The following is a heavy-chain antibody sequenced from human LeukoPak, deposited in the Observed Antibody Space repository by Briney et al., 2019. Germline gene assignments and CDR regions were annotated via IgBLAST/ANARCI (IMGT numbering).Heavy chain of an antibody. D-gene: IGHD2-15*01. CDR2: ISSSSSTI. V-gene: IGHV3-48*01. CDR1: GFTFSSYS. Sequence: GGSLRLSCAASGFTFSSYSMNWVRQAPGKGLEWVSYISSSSSTIYYADSVKGRFTISRDNAKNSLYLQMNSLRAEDTAVYYCARIRLYRPRDYYYYYYMDVWGKGTTVTVSS. J-gene: IGHJ6*03. CDR3: ARIRLYRPRDYYYYYYMDV.